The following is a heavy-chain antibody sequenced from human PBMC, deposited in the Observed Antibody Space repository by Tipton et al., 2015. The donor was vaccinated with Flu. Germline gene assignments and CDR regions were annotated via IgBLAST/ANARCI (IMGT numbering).Heavy chain of an antibody. J-gene: IGHJ4*02. Sequence: QLVQSGGGVVQPGRSLRLSCAASGFTFSSYAMHWVRQAPGKGLEWVAVISYDGSNKYYADSVKGRFTISRDNSKNTLYLQMNSLRAEDTAVYYCARASYYYDSSGYDPADYWGQGTLVTVSS. CDR2: ISYDGSNK. D-gene: IGHD3-22*01. V-gene: IGHV3-30*04. CDR1: GFTFSSYA. CDR3: ARASYYYDSSGYDPADY.